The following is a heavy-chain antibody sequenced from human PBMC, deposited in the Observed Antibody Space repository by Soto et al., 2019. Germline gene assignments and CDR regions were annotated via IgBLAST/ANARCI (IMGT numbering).Heavy chain of an antibody. D-gene: IGHD2-21*01. V-gene: IGHV3-23*01. CDR1: GFTFSNYA. J-gene: IGHJ6*02. Sequence: HPGGSLRLSCAASGFTFSNYAMTWVRQAPGKGLEWVSGLSSSGGTTYYADSVKGRFTISRDNSKNTLDLQMNSLRDEDTALYYCANTAENRGGMDVWGQGTTVTVSS. CDR3: ANTAENRGGMDV. CDR2: LSSSGGTT.